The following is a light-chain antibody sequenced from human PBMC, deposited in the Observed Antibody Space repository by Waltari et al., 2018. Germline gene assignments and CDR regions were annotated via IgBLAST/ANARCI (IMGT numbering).Light chain of an antibody. CDR3: AAWDDSLNGNVV. CDR2: TNN. Sequence: QSVLTQPPSASGSPGQRVTISCSGSSSNIGSNTVTWYQQLPGTAPKLLIYTNNHRPSGVPDRFSGSKSGTSASLAISGLQSEDEADYYCAAWDDSLNGNVVFGGGTKLTVL. V-gene: IGLV1-44*01. J-gene: IGLJ2*01. CDR1: SSNIGSNT.